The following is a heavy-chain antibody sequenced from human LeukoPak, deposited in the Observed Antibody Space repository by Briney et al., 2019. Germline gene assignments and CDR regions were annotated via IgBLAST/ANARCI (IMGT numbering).Heavy chain of an antibody. CDR1: GYTFTNYY. D-gene: IGHD6-25*01. J-gene: IGHJ4*02. CDR3: AREGAAEAKNFDY. V-gene: IGHV1-46*01. CDR2: INLNAVTT. Sequence: ASVRVSCKASGYTFTNYYIHWMRQAPGQGLEWVGIINLNAVTTRYAQKFQGRITVTRDTSTSTVYMELSSLRSEDTAVYFCAREGAAEAKNFDYWGQGTLVIVSS.